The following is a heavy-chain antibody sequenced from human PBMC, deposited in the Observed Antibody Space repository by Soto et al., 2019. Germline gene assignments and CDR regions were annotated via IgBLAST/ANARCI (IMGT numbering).Heavy chain of an antibody. V-gene: IGHV3-23*01. CDR3: AKLGMTTINRDY. Sequence: EAQLLESGGGLVQPGGSLRVSCAASGFSFDTYAMSWVRQAPGKGLEWVSTISGSGGNTYYAVSVKRRFTISRDNSKNILYLQMTSLRAEDTALYYCAKLGMTTINRDYWGQGTQVTVSS. CDR2: ISGSGGNT. J-gene: IGHJ4*02. CDR1: GFSFDTYA. D-gene: IGHD5-12*01.